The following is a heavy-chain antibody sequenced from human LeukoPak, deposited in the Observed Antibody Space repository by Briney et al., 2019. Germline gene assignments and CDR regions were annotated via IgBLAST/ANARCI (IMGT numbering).Heavy chain of an antibody. J-gene: IGHJ4*02. CDR1: GFAFSDSA. D-gene: IGHD6-19*01. CDR2: IRSKANNYAT. CDR3: SRPPVAGEDY. Sequence: GGPLRLSCAASGFAFSDSAMYWVRQASGRGLEWVGRIRSKANNYATTYAASVKGRFTISRDDSKNTAYLQMNSLKTEDTAVYYCSRPPVAGEDYWGQGTLVTVSS. V-gene: IGHV3-73*01.